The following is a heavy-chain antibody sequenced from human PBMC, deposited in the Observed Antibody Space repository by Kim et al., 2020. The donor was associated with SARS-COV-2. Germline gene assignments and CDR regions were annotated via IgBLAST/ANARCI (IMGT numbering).Heavy chain of an antibody. CDR2: ISSSIDYT. Sequence: GGSLRLSCAASGFTFSDCYMSWIRQAPGKGLEWVSYISSSIDYTNYADSLKGRFTISRDNAKNSLYLQMNSLRADDTAVYYCARVSLGSSSWYYFDYWGQGTLVTVSS. CDR3: ARVSLGSSSWYYFDY. J-gene: IGHJ4*02. CDR1: GFTFSDCY. D-gene: IGHD6-13*01. V-gene: IGHV3-11*05.